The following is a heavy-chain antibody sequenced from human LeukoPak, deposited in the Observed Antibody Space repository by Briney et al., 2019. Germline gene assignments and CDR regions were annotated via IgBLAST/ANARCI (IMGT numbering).Heavy chain of an antibody. D-gene: IGHD2-2*01. CDR3: ARELKLGYCSSTSCSYGMDV. J-gene: IGHJ6*02. Sequence: GASVKVSCKASGYTFTSYGISWVRQAPGQGLEWMGWISAYKGNTNYAQKLQGRVTMTTDTSTSTAYMELRSLRSDDTAVYYCARELKLGYCSSTSCSYGMDVWGQGTTVTVSS. CDR2: ISAYKGNT. V-gene: IGHV1-18*01. CDR1: GYTFTSYG.